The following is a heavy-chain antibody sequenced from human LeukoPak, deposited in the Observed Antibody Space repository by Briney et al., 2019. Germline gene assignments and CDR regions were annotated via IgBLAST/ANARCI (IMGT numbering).Heavy chain of an antibody. J-gene: IGHJ4*02. CDR1: GGSISSGGYS. CDR3: AAGYTAGGLIFDY. V-gene: IGHV4-30-2*01. Sequence: PSETLSLTCAVSGGSISSGGYSWSWIRQPPGKGLEWIGYIYHSGSTYYNPSLKSRVTISVDRSKNQFSLKLSSVTAADTAVYYCAAGYTAGGLIFDYWGQGTLVTVSS. CDR2: IYHSGST. D-gene: IGHD5-24*01.